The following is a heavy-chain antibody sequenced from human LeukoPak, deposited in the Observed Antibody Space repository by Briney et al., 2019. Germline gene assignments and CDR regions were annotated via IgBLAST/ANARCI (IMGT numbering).Heavy chain of an antibody. J-gene: IGHJ5*02. D-gene: IGHD3-10*01. V-gene: IGHV5-51*01. Sequence: GESLKISCKGSGYSFTSYWIGWVRQMPGKGLEWMGIIYPGDSDTRYSPSFQGQVTISADKSISTAYLQWSSLKASDTAMYYCARLTYYYGSGPTGWFDPWGQGTLVTVSS. CDR2: IYPGDSDT. CDR1: GYSFTSYW. CDR3: ARLTYYYGSGPTGWFDP.